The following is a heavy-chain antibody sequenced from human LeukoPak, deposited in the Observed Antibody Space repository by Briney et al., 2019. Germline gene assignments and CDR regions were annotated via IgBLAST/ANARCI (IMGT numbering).Heavy chain of an antibody. J-gene: IGHJ4*02. CDR1: GYTFIDYY. Sequence: GASVKVSCKASGYTFIDYYIHWVQQAPGKGLEWMGRVDPEDGETIYEEKFQGRVTITADTSTDTAYMELSSLRSEDTAVYYCATPRNVKYYYDSSGYHIHYWGQGTLVTVSS. V-gene: IGHV1-69-2*01. D-gene: IGHD3-22*01. CDR3: ATPRNVKYYYDSSGYHIHY. CDR2: VDPEDGET.